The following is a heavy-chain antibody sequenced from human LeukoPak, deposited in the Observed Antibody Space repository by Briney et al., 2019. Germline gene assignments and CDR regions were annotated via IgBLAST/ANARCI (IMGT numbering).Heavy chain of an antibody. CDR2: ISYDGSNK. D-gene: IGHD2-2*01. CDR3: ASPLGYCSSTSCYRFDY. J-gene: IGHJ4*02. Sequence: PGGSLRLSCAASGFTFSSYGMHWVRQAPGKGLEWVAVISYDGSNKYYADSVKGRFTISRDNSKNTLYLQMNSLRAEDTAVYYCASPLGYCSSTSCYRFDYWGQGTLVTVSS. CDR1: GFTFSSYG. V-gene: IGHV3-30*19.